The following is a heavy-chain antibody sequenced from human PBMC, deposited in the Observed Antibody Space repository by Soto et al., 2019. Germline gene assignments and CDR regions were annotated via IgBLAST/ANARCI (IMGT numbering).Heavy chain of an antibody. Sequence: PGGSLRLSCVASGFTFSNYGMHWVRQAPGKGLEWVAFIWYEGSDKYYADAVKGRFTISRHNSKNTLYLQMNSLRAEATAVYYCASICSSTMCYDIDWWGLGXQVTVYS. D-gene: IGHD3-10*02. CDR2: IWYEGSDK. J-gene: IGHJ4*02. CDR1: GFTFSNYG. V-gene: IGHV3-33*01. CDR3: ASICSSTMCYDIDW.